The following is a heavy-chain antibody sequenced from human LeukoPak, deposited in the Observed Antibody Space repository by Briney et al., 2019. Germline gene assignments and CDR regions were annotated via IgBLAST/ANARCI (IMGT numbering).Heavy chain of an antibody. CDR3: ARVPYYDSSGYYWYYYYGMDV. V-gene: IGHV4-39*07. Sequence: SETLSLTCTVSGGSISSSSYYWGWIRQPPGKGLEWIGSIYYSGSTYYNPSLKSRVTISVDTSKNQFSLKLSSVTAADTAVYYCARVPYYDSSGYYWYYYYGMDVWGQGTTVTVSS. CDR1: GGSISSSSYY. D-gene: IGHD3-22*01. J-gene: IGHJ6*02. CDR2: IYYSGST.